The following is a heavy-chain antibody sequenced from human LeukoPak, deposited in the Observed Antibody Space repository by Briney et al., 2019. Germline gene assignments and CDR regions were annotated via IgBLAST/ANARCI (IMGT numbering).Heavy chain of an antibody. D-gene: IGHD1-26*01. CDR2: FYYSGST. J-gene: IGHJ4*02. V-gene: IGHV4-59*08. CDR3: ARHGASGSYLYYFDY. Sequence: SETLSRTGTVSGGSISSYNGSCIPQTPGKGLERSGYFYYSGSTNYNPSLKSRVTISVDTSKNQFSLKLSSVTAADTAVYFCARHGASGSYLYYFDYWGQGTLVTVSS. CDR1: GGSISSYN.